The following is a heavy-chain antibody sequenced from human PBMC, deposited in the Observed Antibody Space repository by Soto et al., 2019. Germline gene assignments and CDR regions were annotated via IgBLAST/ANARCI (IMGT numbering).Heavy chain of an antibody. CDR3: ARNGKDSSGYYYDWFDP. Sequence: VASVKVSCKASGGTFSSYAISWVRQAPGQGLEWMGGIIPISGTAHYTQNFQGRVTITADESTSTSNMELSSLRSEDTAVYYCARNGKDSSGYYYDWFDPWGQGTLVTVSS. CDR2: IIPISGTA. V-gene: IGHV1-69*13. CDR1: GGTFSSYA. J-gene: IGHJ5*02. D-gene: IGHD3-22*01.